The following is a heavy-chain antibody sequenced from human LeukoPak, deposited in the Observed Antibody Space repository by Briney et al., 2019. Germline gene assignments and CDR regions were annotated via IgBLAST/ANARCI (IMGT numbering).Heavy chain of an antibody. CDR3: AKDIGGWLQY. CDR1: GFTFDDYA. J-gene: IGHJ4*02. CDR2: ISWNSGSI. Sequence: PGGSLRLSCAASGFTFDDYAMHWVRQAPGKGPEWVSGISWNSGSIGYADSVKGRFTISRDNAKNSLYLQMNSLRAEDTALYYCAKDIGGWLQYWGQGTLVTVSS. V-gene: IGHV3-9*01. D-gene: IGHD6-19*01.